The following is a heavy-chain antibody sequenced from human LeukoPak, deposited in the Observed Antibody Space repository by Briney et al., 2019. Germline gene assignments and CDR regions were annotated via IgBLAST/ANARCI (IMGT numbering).Heavy chain of an antibody. Sequence: PSETLSLTCTVSGGSISSSSYYWGWIRQPPGKGLEWIGSTYYSGSTYYNPSLKSRVTISVDTSKNQFSLKLSSVTAADTAVYYCASRGYCSSTSCYLPYGMDVWGQGTTVTVSS. CDR2: TYYSGST. V-gene: IGHV4-39*01. D-gene: IGHD2-2*01. J-gene: IGHJ6*02. CDR1: GGSISSSSYY. CDR3: ASRGYCSSTSCYLPYGMDV.